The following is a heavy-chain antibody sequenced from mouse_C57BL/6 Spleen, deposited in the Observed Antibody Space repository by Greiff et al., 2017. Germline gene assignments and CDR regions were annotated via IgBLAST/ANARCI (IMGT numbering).Heavy chain of an antibody. CDR1: GYSFTGYY. D-gene: IGHD2-5*01. CDR3: ARWGSNSAWFAY. J-gene: IGHJ3*01. Sequence: VQLKESGPELVKPGASVKISCKASGYSFTGYYMNWVKQSPEKSLEWIGEINPSTGGTTYNQKFKAKATLTVDKSSSTAYMQLKSLTSEDSAVYYCARWGSNSAWFAYWGQGTLVTVSA. CDR2: INPSTGGT. V-gene: IGHV1-42*01.